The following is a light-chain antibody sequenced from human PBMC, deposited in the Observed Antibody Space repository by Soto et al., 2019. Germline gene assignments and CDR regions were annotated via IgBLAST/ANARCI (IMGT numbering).Light chain of an antibody. V-gene: IGLV1-47*02. CDR1: SSNIGNNH. J-gene: IGLJ3*02. CDR2: DHN. CDR3: AAWDDSRSGSIV. Sequence: QSVLTQPPSASGTPGQGVTISCSGSSSNIGNNHVYWYQQFPGTAPKLLIYDHNQRPSGVPDRFSASKSGTSASLAIRGLRSADEADYYCAAWDDSRSGSIVFGGGTKLTVL.